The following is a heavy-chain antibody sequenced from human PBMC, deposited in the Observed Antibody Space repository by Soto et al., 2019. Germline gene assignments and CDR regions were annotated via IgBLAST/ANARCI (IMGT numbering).Heavy chain of an antibody. CDR2: IWYDGSNK. CDR1: GFTFSSYG. D-gene: IGHD6-19*01. Sequence: QVQLVESGGGVVQPGRSLRLSCAASGFTFSSYGMHWVRQAPGKGLEWVAVIWYDGSNKYYADSVKGRFTISRDNSKNTLYLQMNSLRAEDTAVYYCARDQGWANHDAFDIWGQGTMVTVSS. CDR3: ARDQGWANHDAFDI. J-gene: IGHJ3*02. V-gene: IGHV3-33*01.